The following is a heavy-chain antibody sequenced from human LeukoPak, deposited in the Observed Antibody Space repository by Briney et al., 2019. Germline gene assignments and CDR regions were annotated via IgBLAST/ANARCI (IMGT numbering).Heavy chain of an antibody. CDR2: IIPDSGAT. J-gene: IGHJ4*02. V-gene: IGHV1-2*02. CDR3: AGDRGRAQFDF. Sequence: ASVNVSCKTSGYSFTDFNIHWVRQAPGQGLEWMGWIIPDSGATNFAQDFQGRVSLTGDTSSGTAFLELSSLRSDDTATYYCAGDRGRAQFDFWGQGTLVTVSS. CDR1: GYSFTDFN.